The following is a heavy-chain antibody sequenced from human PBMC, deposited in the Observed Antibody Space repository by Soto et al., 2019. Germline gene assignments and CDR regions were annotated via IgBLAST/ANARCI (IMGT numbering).Heavy chain of an antibody. J-gene: IGHJ6*02. V-gene: IGHV3-74*01. CDR1: GFSFSRYW. CDR2: INPDGRRT. CDR3: ARRLQLWRGYYYGMDV. D-gene: IGHD1-1*01. Sequence: VGSLRLSCGVSGFSFSRYWMHWVRQAPGKGLVWVSRINPDGRRTDYADSVQGRFTVSRDNAKNMLFLQINSLRSDDTAVYYCARRLQLWRGYYYGMDVWGQGTTVTVSS.